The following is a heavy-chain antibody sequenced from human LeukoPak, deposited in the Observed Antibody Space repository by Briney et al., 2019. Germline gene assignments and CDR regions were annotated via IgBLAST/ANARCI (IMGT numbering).Heavy chain of an antibody. CDR1: GFTFSSYA. J-gene: IGHJ6*03. D-gene: IGHD2-15*01. CDR3: ARVSGDGAYYYYYYMDV. Sequence: PGRSLRLSCAASGFTFSSYAMHWVRQAPGKGLEWVAVISYDGSNKYYADSEKGRFTISRDNSKNTLYLQMNSLRAEDTAVYYCARVSGDGAYYYYYYMDVWGKGTTVTVSS. V-gene: IGHV3-30-3*01. CDR2: ISYDGSNK.